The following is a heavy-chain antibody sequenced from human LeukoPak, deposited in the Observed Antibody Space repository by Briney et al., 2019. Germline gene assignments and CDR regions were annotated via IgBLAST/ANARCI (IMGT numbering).Heavy chain of an antibody. Sequence: PGRSLRLSCAASGSTFSSYVIHWVRQAPGKGLEWVAVISYDGRDKHHADSVKGRFTISRDNSKNTLYLQLNSLRAEDTAVYYCARDDGGRSADYYFDYWGQGTLVTVSS. D-gene: IGHD2-15*01. V-gene: IGHV3-30*04. CDR1: GSTFSSYV. J-gene: IGHJ4*02. CDR2: ISYDGRDK. CDR3: ARDDGGRSADYYFDY.